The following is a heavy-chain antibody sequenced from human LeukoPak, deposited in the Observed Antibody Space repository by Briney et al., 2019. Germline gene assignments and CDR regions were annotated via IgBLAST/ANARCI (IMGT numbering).Heavy chain of an antibody. CDR3: ARGRIASGAYYYYMDV. Sequence: SETLSLTCTVSGGSISSYYWSWIRQPPGKGLEWIGYIYYSGSTDYNSSFKSRVTISVDTSKNQFSLKLSSVTAADTAVYYCARGRIASGAYYYYMDVWGKGTTVTVSS. D-gene: IGHD2-21*01. CDR2: IYYSGST. V-gene: IGHV4-59*12. CDR1: GGSISSYY. J-gene: IGHJ6*03.